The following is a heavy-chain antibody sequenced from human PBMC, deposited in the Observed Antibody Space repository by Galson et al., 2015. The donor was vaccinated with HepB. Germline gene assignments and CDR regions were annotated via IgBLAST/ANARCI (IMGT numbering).Heavy chain of an antibody. CDR1: GFTFSNAW. J-gene: IGHJ6*02. CDR3: TTPKVAGKDYYYGMDV. Sequence: SLRLSCAASGFTFSNAWMSWVRQAPGKGLEWVGRIKSKTDGGTTDYAAPVKGRFTISRDDSKNTLYLQMNSLKTEDTAVYYCTTPKVAGKDYYYGMDVWGQGTTVTVPS. V-gene: IGHV3-15*01. D-gene: IGHD6-19*01. CDR2: IKSKTDGGTT.